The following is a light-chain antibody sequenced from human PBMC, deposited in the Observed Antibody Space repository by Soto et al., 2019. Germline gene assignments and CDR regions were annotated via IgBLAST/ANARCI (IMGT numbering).Light chain of an antibody. CDR1: SSDVGNGYDS. CDR3: FSHRGGDSHV. J-gene: IGLJ1*01. Sequence: QSVLTQPASVSGSPGQSITISCSGSSSDVGNGYDSVSWYQQHPGKAPKLIIYEVTNRPSGVSSRFSGSKSGNTASLTISGLQAEDEADYYCFSHRGGDSHVFGTGTKVTVL. V-gene: IGLV2-14*01. CDR2: EVT.